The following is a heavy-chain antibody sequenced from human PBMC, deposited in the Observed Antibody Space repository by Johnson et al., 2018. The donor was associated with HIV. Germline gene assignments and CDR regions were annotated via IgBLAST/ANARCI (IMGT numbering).Heavy chain of an antibody. CDR1: GFSFDDYA. V-gene: IGHV3-9*01. Sequence: VQLVESGGGVVQPGRSLRLSCAASGFSFDDYAMHWVRQAPGKGLEWVSGISWNSGSIGYADSVKGRFTISRDNSKNTLYLQMNSLRAEDTAVYYCAKEYSSSWPDQYAFDIWGQGTMVTVSS. CDR2: ISWNSGSI. CDR3: AKEYSSSWPDQYAFDI. J-gene: IGHJ3*02. D-gene: IGHD6-13*01.